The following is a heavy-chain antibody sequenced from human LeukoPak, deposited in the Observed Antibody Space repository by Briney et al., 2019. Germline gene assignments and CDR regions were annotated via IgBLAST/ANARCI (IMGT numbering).Heavy chain of an antibody. J-gene: IGHJ1*01. D-gene: IGHD6-19*01. CDR1: GFTLSSYS. V-gene: IGHV3-64*01. Sequence: GGSLRLSCAASGFTLSSYSMHWVRQAPGKGLEFVSAISRNGRNAYYANSVKGRFTISRDISKNTLYLQMGSLRPEDMAVYYCARVDSGSACASWGQGILVTVSS. CDR3: ARVDSGSACAS. CDR2: ISRNGRNA.